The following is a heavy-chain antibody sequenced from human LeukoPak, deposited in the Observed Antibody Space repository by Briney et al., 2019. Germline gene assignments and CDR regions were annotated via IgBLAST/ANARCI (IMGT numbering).Heavy chain of an antibody. V-gene: IGHV4-4*07. Sequence: SETLSLTCTVSGGSISSYYWSWIRQPAGKGLEWIGRIYTSGSTNYNPSLKSRVTMSVDTSKNQFSLKLSSVTAADTAVYYCARVGGYYGSGSYVHFDYWGQGTLVTVSS. CDR3: ARVGGYYGSGSYVHFDY. CDR2: IYTSGST. D-gene: IGHD3-10*01. J-gene: IGHJ4*02. CDR1: GGSISSYY.